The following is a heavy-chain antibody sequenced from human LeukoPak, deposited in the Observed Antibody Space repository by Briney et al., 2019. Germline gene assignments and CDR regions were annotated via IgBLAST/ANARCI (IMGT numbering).Heavy chain of an antibody. CDR3: TPVMVEDRGF. CDR1: GFIFNKAW. CDR2: IKSKNGGGTA. V-gene: IGHV3-15*01. Sequence: GGSLRLSCAASGFIFNKAWMNWVRQAPGKGPEWVGRIKSKNGGGTADCGSPVKGRFTISRDDSKNTLYLQMNSLISDDTAIYYCTPVMVEDRGFWGQGTLVTVSS. D-gene: IGHD2-15*01. J-gene: IGHJ4*02.